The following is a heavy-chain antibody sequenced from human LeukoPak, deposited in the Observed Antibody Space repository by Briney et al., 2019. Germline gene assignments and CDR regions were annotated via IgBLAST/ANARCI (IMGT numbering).Heavy chain of an antibody. CDR1: GYTLTELS. Sequence: GASVKVSCKVSGYTLTELSMHWVRQAPGKGLEWMGGFDPEDGETIYAQKFQGRVTMTEDTSTDTAYMELNSLRAEDTAVYYCARDSAIAVAGTEYFDYWGQGTLVTVSS. J-gene: IGHJ4*02. CDR3: ARDSAIAVAGTEYFDY. V-gene: IGHV1-24*01. CDR2: FDPEDGET. D-gene: IGHD6-19*01.